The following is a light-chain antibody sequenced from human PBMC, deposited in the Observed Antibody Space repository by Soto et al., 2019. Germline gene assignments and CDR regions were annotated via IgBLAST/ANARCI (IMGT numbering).Light chain of an antibody. CDR1: QSVSSY. J-gene: IGKJ1*01. Sequence: EIVLTQSPATLSLSPGERATLSCRASQSVSSYLAWYQQKPGQAPRLLIYDASNRATGIPARFSGSGSGTDFTLTISSLEPEDFAVYYCQQYGRSPPWTFGQGTRWIT. CDR3: QQYGRSPPWT. V-gene: IGKV3-11*01. CDR2: DAS.